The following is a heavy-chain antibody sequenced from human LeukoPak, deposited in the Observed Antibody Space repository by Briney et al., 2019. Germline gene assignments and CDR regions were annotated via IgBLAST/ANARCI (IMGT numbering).Heavy chain of an antibody. CDR2: INGGNGDT. Sequence: ASVKVSCKASGYTFSHHEIHWVRQAPGQSLEWMGGINGGNGDTKYSQELQGRVTISRDPSANTAYMELSSLRSEDMAVYYCTLYNFWGQGTLVTVSS. V-gene: IGHV1-3*03. J-gene: IGHJ4*02. CDR1: GYTFSHHE. D-gene: IGHD3/OR15-3a*01. CDR3: TLYNF.